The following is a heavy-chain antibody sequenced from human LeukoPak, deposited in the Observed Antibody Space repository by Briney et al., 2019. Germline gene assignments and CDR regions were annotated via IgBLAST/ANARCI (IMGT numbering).Heavy chain of an antibody. J-gene: IGHJ2*01. D-gene: IGHD1-26*01. CDR1: GYTFTSYG. Sequence: GASVKVSCKASGYTFTSYGISWVRQAPGQGLEWMGWISAYNGNTNYAQKLQGRVTMTEDTSTDTAYMELSSLRSEDTAVYYCATAREFGIERNFDLWGRGTLVTVSS. CDR3: ATAREFGIERNFDL. CDR2: ISAYNGNT. V-gene: IGHV1-18*01.